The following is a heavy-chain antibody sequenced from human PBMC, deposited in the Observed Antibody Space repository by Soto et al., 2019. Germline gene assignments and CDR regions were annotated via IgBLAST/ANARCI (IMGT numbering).Heavy chain of an antibody. CDR1: GFTFSTYS. D-gene: IGHD2-8*01. V-gene: IGHV3-21*01. CDR3: ARSQRNGAMDV. CDR2: VTSSTTFM. J-gene: IGHJ6*02. Sequence: EVHLMESGGGLVKPGGSLRVSCATSGFTFSTYSMNWVRQAPGKGLEWVSSVTSSTTFMDYADSVKGRFTVSRDDAKSSLFLQMNSLRVDDSAVYYCARSQRNGAMDVWGQGTTVTVSS.